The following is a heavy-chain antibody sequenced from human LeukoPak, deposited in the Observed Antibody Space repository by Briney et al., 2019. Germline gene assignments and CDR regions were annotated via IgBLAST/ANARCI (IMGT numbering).Heavy chain of an antibody. V-gene: IGHV3-7*03. Sequence: SGGSLRLSCAASGFTFSSYWMSWVRQAPGKGLEWVANIKQDGSEGYYVDSVKGRFTISRDNAKNSLYLQMNSLRAEDTAVYYCARVYGSGRSFRYLDSWGQGTLVTVSS. CDR2: IKQDGSEG. CDR1: GFTFSSYW. J-gene: IGHJ4*02. CDR3: ARVYGSGRSFRYLDS. D-gene: IGHD3-10*01.